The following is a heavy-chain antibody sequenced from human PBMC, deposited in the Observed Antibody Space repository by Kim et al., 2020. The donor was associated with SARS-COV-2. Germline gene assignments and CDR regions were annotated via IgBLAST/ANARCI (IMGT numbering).Heavy chain of an antibody. Sequence: SVKVSCKASGYTFTGYYMHWVRQAPGQGLEWMGRINPNSGGTNYAQKFQGRVTMTRDTSISTAYMELSRLRSDDTAVYYCARATWGSGRGGYYMDVWGKGTTVTVSS. CDR1: GYTFTGYY. V-gene: IGHV1-2*06. CDR2: INPNSGGT. CDR3: ARATWGSGRGGYYMDV. D-gene: IGHD6-19*01. J-gene: IGHJ6*03.